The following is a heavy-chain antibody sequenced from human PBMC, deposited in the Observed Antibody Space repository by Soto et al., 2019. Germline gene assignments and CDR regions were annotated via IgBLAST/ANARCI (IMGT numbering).Heavy chain of an antibody. CDR1: GGTFSSYA. CDR3: ARDPFDYGSGDFDP. D-gene: IGHD3-10*01. J-gene: IGHJ5*02. CDR2: IIPIFGTA. Sequence: GASVKVSCKASGGTFSSYAISWVRQAPGQGLEWMGGIIPIFGTANYAQKFQGRVTITADESTSTAYMELSSLRSEDTAVYYCARDPFDYGSGDFDPWGQGTRVTVSS. V-gene: IGHV1-69*13.